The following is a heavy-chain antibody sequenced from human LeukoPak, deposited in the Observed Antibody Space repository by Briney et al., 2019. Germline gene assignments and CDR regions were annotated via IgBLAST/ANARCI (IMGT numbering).Heavy chain of an antibody. V-gene: IGHV3-74*01. Sequence: PGGSLRLSCVASGFTFSSDFMHWIRQAPGEGLMWVSQISGDETYTNYADSVKGRFTISRDNAKNTLYLQMNSLRAEDTAIYYLXRXXXXXNVWXXGTLVTVS. J-gene: IGHJ3*01. CDR1: GFTFSSDF. CDR3: XRXXXXXNV. CDR2: ISGDETYT.